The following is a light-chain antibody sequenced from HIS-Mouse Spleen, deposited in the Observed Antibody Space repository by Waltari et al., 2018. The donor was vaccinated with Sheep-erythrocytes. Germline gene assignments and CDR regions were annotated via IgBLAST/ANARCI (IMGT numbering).Light chain of an antibody. Sequence: SYELTQPSSVSVSPGQTARITCSGDVLAKKSARWFQQKPGQAPVLVIYKDSERPSGIPERFSGSSSGTTVTLTISGAQVEDEADYYCYSAADNNQGVFGTGTKVTVL. CDR2: KDS. J-gene: IGLJ1*01. CDR3: YSAADNNQGV. V-gene: IGLV3-27*01. CDR1: VLAKKS.